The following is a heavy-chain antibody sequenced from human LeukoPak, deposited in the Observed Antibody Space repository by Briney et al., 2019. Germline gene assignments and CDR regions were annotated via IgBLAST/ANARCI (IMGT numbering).Heavy chain of an antibody. J-gene: IGHJ4*02. CDR3: ARRIAAAGVGIVY. CDR2: MNPDSGNT. CDR1: GHTFTSYD. Sequence: ASVKVSCKASGHTFTSYDVNWVRQATGQGLEWMGWMNPDSGNTGYAQKFQGRVTMTRNPSISTAYMELSSLTSEDTAVYYCARRIAAAGVGIVYWGQGTLVTVSS. D-gene: IGHD6-13*01. V-gene: IGHV1-8*01.